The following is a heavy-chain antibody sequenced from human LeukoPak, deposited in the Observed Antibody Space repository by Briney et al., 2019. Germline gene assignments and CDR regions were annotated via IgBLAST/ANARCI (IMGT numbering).Heavy chain of an antibody. CDR3: ARVIAAPPLDY. Sequence: GGSLRLSCAASGFTFSSYWMHWVRQAPGKGLVWVSRINTDGSSTSYADSVKGRFTISRDNAKNTLYLQMNSLRAEDTAVYYCARVIAAPPLDYWGQGTLVTVSS. V-gene: IGHV3-74*01. D-gene: IGHD6-6*01. CDR2: INTDGSST. J-gene: IGHJ4*02. CDR1: GFTFSSYW.